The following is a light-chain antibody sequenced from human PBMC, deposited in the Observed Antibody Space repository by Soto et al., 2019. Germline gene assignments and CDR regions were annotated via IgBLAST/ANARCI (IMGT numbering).Light chain of an antibody. V-gene: IGKV1-5*01. J-gene: IGKJ1*01. Sequence: DIQMTQSPSTLSASVGDRVTITCRASQSISSWLAWYQQKPGKAPKLLIYAASSLESGVPSRFSGSRSGTDFTLTISSLQPDDFATYYCQHYNSNPWTFGQVTKVEVK. CDR1: QSISSW. CDR2: AAS. CDR3: QHYNSNPWT.